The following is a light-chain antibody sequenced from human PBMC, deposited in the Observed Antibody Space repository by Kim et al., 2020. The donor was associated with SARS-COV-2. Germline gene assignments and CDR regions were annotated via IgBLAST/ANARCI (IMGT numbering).Light chain of an antibody. J-gene: IGKJ2*01. CDR3: QQYGSSSDT. V-gene: IGKV3-20*01. CDR1: QSGTNSY. Sequence: LCPEERATHSCRASQSGTNSYLAWYQQKPGQAPRLLIYGASSRATGIPDRFSGSGSGTDFTLTISRLEPADFAVYYCQQYGSSSDTFGEGTKLEI. CDR2: GAS.